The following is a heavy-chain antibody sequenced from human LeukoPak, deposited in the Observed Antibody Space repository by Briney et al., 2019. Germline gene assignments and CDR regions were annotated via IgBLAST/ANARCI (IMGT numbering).Heavy chain of an antibody. CDR1: GFTVSSNY. Sequence: PGGSLRLSCAASGFTVSSNYMSWVRQAPGKGLEWVSVIYSGGSTYYADSVKGRFTIPRDNSKNTVYLQMNSLRAEDTAVYYCAKAKKYYYGSGSPTGGFDYWGQGTLVTVSS. J-gene: IGHJ4*02. CDR2: IYSGGST. V-gene: IGHV3-53*01. D-gene: IGHD3-10*01. CDR3: AKAKKYYYGSGSPTGGFDY.